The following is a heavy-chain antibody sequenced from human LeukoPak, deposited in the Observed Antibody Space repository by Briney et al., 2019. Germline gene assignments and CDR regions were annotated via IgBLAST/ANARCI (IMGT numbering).Heavy chain of an antibody. D-gene: IGHD5-18*01. V-gene: IGHV3-48*01. CDR3: ARDERHVDTAMSFDL. Sequence: PGGSLRLSCAASGFSFSSYTMNWVRQAPGKGLEWLSYITSSSSTTYYADSVKGRFTISRDNAKNSLYLQMSRLRAEDTAIYCCARDERHVDTAMSFDLWGRGTLVTVSS. J-gene: IGHJ2*01. CDR1: GFSFSSYT. CDR2: ITSSSSTT.